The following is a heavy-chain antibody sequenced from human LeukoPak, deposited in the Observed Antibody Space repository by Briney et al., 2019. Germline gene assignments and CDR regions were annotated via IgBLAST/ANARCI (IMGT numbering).Heavy chain of an antibody. CDR2: ISGSGDTT. Sequence: PGGSLRLSGAASGFTFSTYAMSWVRQAPGKGLEWVSAISGSGDTTYYADSVKGRFPISRDNSKNTLYLQMNSLRAEDTAVYYCAKSPAGVAAAGTGIEYFQHWGQGTLVTVSS. D-gene: IGHD6-13*01. J-gene: IGHJ1*01. CDR1: GFTFSTYA. CDR3: AKSPAGVAAAGTGIEYFQH. V-gene: IGHV3-23*01.